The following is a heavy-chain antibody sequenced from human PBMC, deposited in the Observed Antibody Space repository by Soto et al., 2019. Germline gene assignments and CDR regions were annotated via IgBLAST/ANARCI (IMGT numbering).Heavy chain of an antibody. CDR3: ARRVDYVWGSYRYSPYFDY. CDR1: GGSISSYY. V-gene: IGHV4-59*08. Sequence: LETLSLTCTVSGGSISSYYWSWIRQPPGKGLEWIGYIYYSGSTNYNPSLKSRVTISVDTSKNQFSLKLSSVTAADTAVYYCARRVDYVWGSYRYSPYFDYWGQGTLVTVSS. CDR2: IYYSGST. J-gene: IGHJ4*02. D-gene: IGHD3-16*02.